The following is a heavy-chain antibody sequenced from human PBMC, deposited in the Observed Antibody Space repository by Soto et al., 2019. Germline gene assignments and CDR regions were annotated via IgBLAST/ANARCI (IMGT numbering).Heavy chain of an antibody. Sequence: QVQLAQSANEVKKPGASVRVSCKAAGYTFIRYGIAWVRQAPGQGLEWMGWISPYNDYTVYAQKFQGGVSTTADTSTRTVYMNLRSLKSDDTAVYYCARGGYYDNSWGKLSHYGLDVWGQGTSVSVSS. CDR3: ARGGYYDNSWGKLSHYGLDV. D-gene: IGHD3-16*01. V-gene: IGHV1-18*01. CDR2: ISPYNDYT. J-gene: IGHJ6*02. CDR1: GYTFIRYG.